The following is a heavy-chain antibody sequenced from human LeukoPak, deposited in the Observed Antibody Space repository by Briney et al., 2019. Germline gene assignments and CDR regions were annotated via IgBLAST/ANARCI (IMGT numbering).Heavy chain of an antibody. J-gene: IGHJ4*02. CDR3: ARDFRYCSSTSCST. CDR1: GGSISSYY. CDR2: IYTSGST. V-gene: IGHV4-4*07. Sequence: PSETLSLTCTVSGGSISSYYWSWIRQPAGKGLEWIGRIYTSGSTNYNPSLKSRVTMSVDTSKNQFSLKLSSVTAADTAVYYCARDFRYCSSTSCSTWGQGTLVTVSS. D-gene: IGHD2-2*02.